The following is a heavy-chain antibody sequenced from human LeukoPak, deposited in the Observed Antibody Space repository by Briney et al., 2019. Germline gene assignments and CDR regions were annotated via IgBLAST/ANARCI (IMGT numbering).Heavy chain of an antibody. D-gene: IGHD1-26*01. J-gene: IGHJ4*02. CDR1: GLTFSSYG. CDR3: AKDDQGVVGAVYYFDY. Sequence: QTAGSLRLSCAASGLTFSSYGMHWVRQGPGKGLEWVAFIRYDGSNKYYADSVKGRFTISRDNSKNTLYLQMNSLRAENTAVYYCAKDDQGVVGAVYYFDYWGQGTLVTVSS. CDR2: IRYDGSNK. V-gene: IGHV3-30*02.